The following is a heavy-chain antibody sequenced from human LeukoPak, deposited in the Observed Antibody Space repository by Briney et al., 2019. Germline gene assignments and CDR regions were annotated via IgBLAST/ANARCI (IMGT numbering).Heavy chain of an antibody. J-gene: IGHJ6*02. CDR2: ISYDGSNK. CDR1: GFTFSSYA. D-gene: IGHD6-13*01. CDR3: AKGFSSSWVYGMDV. V-gene: IGHV3-30-3*01. Sequence: HPGRSLRLSCAASGFTFSSYAMHWVRQAPGKGLEWVAVISYDGSNKYYADSVKGRFTISRDNSKNTLYLQMNSLRAEDTAVYYCAKGFSSSWVYGMDVWGQGTTVTVSS.